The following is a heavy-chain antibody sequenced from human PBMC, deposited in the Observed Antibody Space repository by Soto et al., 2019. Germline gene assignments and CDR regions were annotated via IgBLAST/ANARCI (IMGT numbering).Heavy chain of an antibody. CDR2: IVVGSGNT. Sequence: SVKVSCKASGFTFTSSAVQWVRQARGQRLGWIGWIVVGSGNTNYAQKFQERVTITRDMSTSTAYMELSSLRSEDTAVYYCAADPGSSFTYYYYGMDVWGQGTTVTVSS. V-gene: IGHV1-58*01. CDR3: AADPGSSFTYYYYGMDV. D-gene: IGHD6-6*01. CDR1: GFTFTSSA. J-gene: IGHJ6*02.